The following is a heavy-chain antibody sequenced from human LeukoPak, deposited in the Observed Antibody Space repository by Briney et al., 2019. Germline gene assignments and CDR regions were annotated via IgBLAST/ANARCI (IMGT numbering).Heavy chain of an antibody. Sequence: SVKVSCKASGGTFSSYAISWVRQAPGQGLEWMGRIIPIFGIANYAQKFQGRVTMTRDTSISTAYMELSRLRSDDTAVYYCARATGYSGYDPFDYWGQGTLVTVSS. V-gene: IGHV1-69*04. CDR2: IIPIFGIA. CDR3: ARATGYSGYDPFDY. D-gene: IGHD5-12*01. CDR1: GGTFSSYA. J-gene: IGHJ4*02.